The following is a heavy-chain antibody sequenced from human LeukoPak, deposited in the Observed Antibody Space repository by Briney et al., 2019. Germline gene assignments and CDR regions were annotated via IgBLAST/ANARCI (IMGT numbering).Heavy chain of an antibody. Sequence: GGSLRLSCAASGFTFSCYAMIWVRQPPGKGLESVSAISRGGASTYHADSVKGRFTISRDNSKNTLYLQMTRMRGEDTAVYYWAKVGCSCSWCSFDYWGQGTLVTVSS. CDR2: ISRGGAST. CDR3: AKVGCSCSWCSFDY. V-gene: IGHV3-23*01. D-gene: IGHD2-2*01. J-gene: IGHJ4*02. CDR1: GFTFSCYA.